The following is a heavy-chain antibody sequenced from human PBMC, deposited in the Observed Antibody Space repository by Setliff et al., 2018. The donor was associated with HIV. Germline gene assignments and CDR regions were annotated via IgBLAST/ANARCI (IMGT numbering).Heavy chain of an antibody. V-gene: IGHV3-9*01. Sequence: GGSLRLSCAASGFTFDDYAMHWVRQAPGKGLEWVSGISWNSGSIGYADSVKGRFTISRDNAKNSLYLQMNSLRAEDTAVYYCARNTDVDSVYRPFHIWGKGT. CDR1: GFTFDDYA. CDR3: ARNTDVDSVYRPFHI. J-gene: IGHJ3*02. CDR2: ISWNSGSI. D-gene: IGHD1-26*01.